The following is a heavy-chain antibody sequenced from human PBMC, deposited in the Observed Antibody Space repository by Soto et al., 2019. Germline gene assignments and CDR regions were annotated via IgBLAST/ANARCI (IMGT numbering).Heavy chain of an antibody. D-gene: IGHD5-12*01. CDR3: AKPSAHSGPRPTGS. CDR2: ISGSGGST. J-gene: IGHJ4*02. Sequence: GGSLRLSCAASGFTFISYSISWVRQAPGKGLEWVSAISGSGGSTYYADSVKGRFTISRDNSKNTLYLQMNSLRAEDTAVYYCAKPSAHSGPRPTGSWGQGTLVTVSS. V-gene: IGHV3-23*01. CDR1: GFTFISYS.